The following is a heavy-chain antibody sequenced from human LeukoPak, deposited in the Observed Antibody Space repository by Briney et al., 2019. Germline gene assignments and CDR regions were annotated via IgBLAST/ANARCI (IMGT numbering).Heavy chain of an antibody. Sequence: GRSLRLSCAASRFTFDNYAMHWVRQAPGKGLEWVSGISWNSGSRGYADSVKGRFTISRDNSKNTLYLQMNSLRPEDTAVYYCARGLLGAPTSYFDYWGQGTLVTVSS. J-gene: IGHJ4*02. V-gene: IGHV3-9*01. CDR2: ISWNSGSR. D-gene: IGHD1-26*01. CDR1: RFTFDNYA. CDR3: ARGLLGAPTSYFDY.